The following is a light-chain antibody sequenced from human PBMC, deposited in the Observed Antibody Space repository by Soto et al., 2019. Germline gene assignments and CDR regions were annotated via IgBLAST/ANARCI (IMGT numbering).Light chain of an antibody. Sequence: DTVMTQYPATLSVSPGERATLSCWASQSVSSKLAWYQQKPGQAPRLLIYGASTRATGIPARFSGSGSGTDFTLTISRLEPADFAVYYCQQYGRSPLTFGGGTKVDIK. CDR3: QQYGRSPLT. V-gene: IGKV3D-15*01. CDR1: QSVSSK. CDR2: GAS. J-gene: IGKJ4*01.